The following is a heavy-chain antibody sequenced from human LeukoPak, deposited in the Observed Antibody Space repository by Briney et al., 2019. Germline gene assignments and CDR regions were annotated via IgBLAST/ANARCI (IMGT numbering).Heavy chain of an antibody. D-gene: IGHD3-22*01. J-gene: IGHJ4*02. Sequence: PGRSLRLSCAASGFTFDDYAMHWVRQAPGKGLEWVPGISWNSGSIGYADSVKGRFTISRDNAKNSLYLQMNSLRAEDTALYYCAKDAYDSSGYPDYWGQGTLVTVSS. V-gene: IGHV3-9*01. CDR2: ISWNSGSI. CDR3: AKDAYDSSGYPDY. CDR1: GFTFDDYA.